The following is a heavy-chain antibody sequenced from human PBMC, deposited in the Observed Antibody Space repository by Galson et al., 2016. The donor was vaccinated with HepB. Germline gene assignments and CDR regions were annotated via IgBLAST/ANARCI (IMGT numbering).Heavy chain of an antibody. D-gene: IGHD3-16*01. CDR3: ARWGTYSEKHAFDI. CDR1: DDSISNYY. Sequence: SETLSLTCTVSDDSISNYYWNWIRQPPGKGLEWIGYIHYSGSSKCNPPLKSRVTMSVDTSKNQFSLRPSSVTAADTAVYYCARWGTYSEKHAFDIWGQGTMVTVSS. CDR2: IHYSGSS. V-gene: IGHV4-59*01. J-gene: IGHJ3*02.